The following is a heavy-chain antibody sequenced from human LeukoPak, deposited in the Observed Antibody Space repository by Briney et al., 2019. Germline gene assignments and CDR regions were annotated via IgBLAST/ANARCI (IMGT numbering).Heavy chain of an antibody. Sequence: GGSLRLSCAASGFTFSRYAMHWLRQAPGKWPEWVAVIAFDGNKKYYADSVKGRFTISRDNSRNTLFLQMNSLRAEDTAVYYCAREGYSYGFFDYWGQGTLVTVSS. J-gene: IGHJ4*02. CDR2: IAFDGNKK. CDR3: AREGYSYGFFDY. CDR1: GFTFSRYA. D-gene: IGHD5-18*01. V-gene: IGHV3-30*04.